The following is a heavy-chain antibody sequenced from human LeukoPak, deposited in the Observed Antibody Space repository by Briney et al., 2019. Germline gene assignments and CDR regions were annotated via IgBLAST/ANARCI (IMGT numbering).Heavy chain of an antibody. CDR3: ATKWSPHFDWLSRYNWFDP. J-gene: IGHJ5*02. CDR2: FDPEDGET. Sequence: ASVKVSCKVSGYTLTELSMHWVRQAPGKGLEWMGGFDPEDGETIYAQKFQGRVTMTEDTSTDTAYMELSSPRSEDTAVYYCATKWSPHFDWLSRYNWFDPWGQGTLVTVSS. D-gene: IGHD3-9*01. CDR1: GYTLTELS. V-gene: IGHV1-24*01.